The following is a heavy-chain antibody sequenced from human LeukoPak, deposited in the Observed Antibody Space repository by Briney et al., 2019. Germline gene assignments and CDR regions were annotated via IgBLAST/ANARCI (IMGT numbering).Heavy chain of an antibody. D-gene: IGHD6-13*01. CDR1: GGTFSSYA. CDR2: IIPIFGTA. Sequence: SVKVSCKASGGTFSSYAISWVRQAPGQGLEWMGGIIPIFGTANYAQKFQGRVTITTDESTSTAYMELSSLRSEDTAVYYCARGTSSSVDAFDIWGQGTMVAVSS. J-gene: IGHJ3*02. CDR3: ARGTSSSVDAFDI. V-gene: IGHV1-69*05.